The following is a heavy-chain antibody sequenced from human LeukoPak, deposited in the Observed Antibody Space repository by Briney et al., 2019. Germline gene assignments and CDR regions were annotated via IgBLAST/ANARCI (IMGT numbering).Heavy chain of an antibody. Sequence: TLSLTCAVYGGSFSGYYWSWIRQHPGKGLEWIGYIYYSGSTYYNPSLKSRVTISVDTSKNQFSLKLSSVTAADTAVYYCARDSAYCSSTSCYFNFDYWGQGTLVTVSS. CDR3: ARDSAYCSSTSCYFNFDY. V-gene: IGHV4-31*11. CDR1: GGSFSGYY. J-gene: IGHJ4*02. D-gene: IGHD2-2*01. CDR2: IYYSGST.